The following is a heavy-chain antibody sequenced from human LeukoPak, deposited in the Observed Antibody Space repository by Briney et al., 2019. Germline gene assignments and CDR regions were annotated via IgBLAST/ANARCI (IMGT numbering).Heavy chain of an antibody. J-gene: IGHJ3*02. D-gene: IGHD3-10*01. CDR2: ISYDGSNK. V-gene: IGHV3-30*04. CDR3: ARFTMVRGELDAFDI. Sequence: GRSLRLSCAASGFTFSSYAMHWARQAPGKGLEWVAVISYDGSNKYYADSVKGRFTISRDNSKNTLYLQMNSLRAEDTAVYYCARFTMVRGELDAFDIWGQGTMVTVSS. CDR1: GFTFSSYA.